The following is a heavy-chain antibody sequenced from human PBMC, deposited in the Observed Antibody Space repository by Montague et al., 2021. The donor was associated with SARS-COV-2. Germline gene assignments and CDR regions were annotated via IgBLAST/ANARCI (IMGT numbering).Heavy chain of an antibody. D-gene: IGHD3-16*02. J-gene: IGHJ5*02. V-gene: IGHV4-34*01. CDR1: GGSFSGYY. CDR3: ARGYDYVWGSYRYLHWFDP. Sequence: SETLSLTCAVYGGSFSGYYWSWICQPPGKGLEWIGEINHSGSTNYNPSLKSRVTISVDTSKNQSSLKLSSVTAADTAVYYCARGYDYVWGSYRYLHWFDPWGQGTLVTVSS. CDR2: INHSGST.